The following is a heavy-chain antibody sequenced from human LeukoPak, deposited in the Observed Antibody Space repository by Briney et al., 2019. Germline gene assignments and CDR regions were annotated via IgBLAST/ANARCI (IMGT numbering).Heavy chain of an antibody. Sequence: SQTLSLTCTVSGGSISSGGYYWSWIRQHPGTGLEWIGYIYYSGSTYYNPSLRSRVTISVDTSKNQFSLKLSSATAADTAVYYCASPYCSGGSCYAKTWGQGTLVTVSS. CDR2: IYYSGST. V-gene: IGHV4-31*03. CDR3: ASPYCSGGSCYAKT. CDR1: GGSISSGGYY. D-gene: IGHD2-15*01. J-gene: IGHJ5*02.